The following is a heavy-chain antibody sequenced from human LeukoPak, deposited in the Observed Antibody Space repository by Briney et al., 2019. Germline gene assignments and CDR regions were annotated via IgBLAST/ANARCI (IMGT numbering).Heavy chain of an antibody. Sequence: GGSLRLSCAASGFTFSSYAMSWVRQAPGKGLEWVSAISGSGGSTYYADSVKGRLTISRDNSKNTLYLQMNSLRAEDTAVYYCASRPPYCSSTSCYVDYWGQGTLVTVSS. CDR2: ISGSGGST. CDR3: ASRPPYCSSTSCYVDY. D-gene: IGHD2-2*01. V-gene: IGHV3-23*01. CDR1: GFTFSSYA. J-gene: IGHJ4*02.